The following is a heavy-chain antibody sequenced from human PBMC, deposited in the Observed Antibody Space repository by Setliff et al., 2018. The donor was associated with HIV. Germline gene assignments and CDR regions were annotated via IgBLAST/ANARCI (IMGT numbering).Heavy chain of an antibody. J-gene: IGHJ4*02. V-gene: IGHV1-24*01. Sequence: AASVKVSCKASAHTFTGYYVHWVRQAPGKGLEWMGYFDPQDGETVYAQKFQGRVTMTEDTSIDTAYMELTRLRSEDTAVYYCAIDGAGGWLRPMPDYWGQGTLVTVSS. CDR2: FDPQDGET. CDR3: AIDGAGGWLRPMPDY. D-gene: IGHD5-12*01. CDR1: AHTFTGYY.